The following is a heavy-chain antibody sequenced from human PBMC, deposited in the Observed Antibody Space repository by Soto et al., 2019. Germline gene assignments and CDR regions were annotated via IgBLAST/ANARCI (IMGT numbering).Heavy chain of an antibody. CDR2: IYWDDSK. J-gene: IGHJ4*02. CDR1: GFSLSTSGVG. V-gene: IGHV2-5*02. Sequence: QITLKESGPTLVRPTQTLTLTCAFSGFSLSTSGVGVGWIRQPPGKALEWLAVIYWDDSKHYSPSLRSRLTITKDTSKTQVVLTMTNMDPMDTGTYYCAHKGPEDWPLDYWGQGTLVTFSS. CDR3: AHKGPEDWPLDY. D-gene: IGHD3-9*01.